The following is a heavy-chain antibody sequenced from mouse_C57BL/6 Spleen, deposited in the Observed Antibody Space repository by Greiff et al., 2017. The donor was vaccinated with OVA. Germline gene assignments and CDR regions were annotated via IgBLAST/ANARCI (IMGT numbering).Heavy chain of an antibody. D-gene: IGHD2-1*01. CDR3: ARREDGNPFDY. V-gene: IGHV1-59*01. Sequence: QVQLKQPGAELVRPGTSVKLSCKASGYTFTSYWMHWVKQRPGQGLEWIGVIDPSDSYTNYNQKFKGKATLTVDTSSSTAYMQLSSLTSEDSAVYYCARREDGNPFDYWGQGTTLTVSS. CDR2: IDPSDSYT. J-gene: IGHJ2*01. CDR1: GYTFTSYW.